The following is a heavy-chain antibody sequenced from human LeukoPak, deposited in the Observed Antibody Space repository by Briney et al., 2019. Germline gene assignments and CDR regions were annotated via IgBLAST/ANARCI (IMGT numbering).Heavy chain of an antibody. CDR1: GGTFSSYA. Sequence: SVKVSCKASGGTFSSYAISWVRQAPGQGLEWMGGIIPIFGTANYAQKFQGRVTITADESTSTVYMELSSLRSEDTAVYYCARDLAITGTAVVEFFYYWGQGTLVTVSS. CDR3: ARDLAITGTAVVEFFYY. J-gene: IGHJ4*02. D-gene: IGHD1-7*01. CDR2: IIPIFGTA. V-gene: IGHV1-69*13.